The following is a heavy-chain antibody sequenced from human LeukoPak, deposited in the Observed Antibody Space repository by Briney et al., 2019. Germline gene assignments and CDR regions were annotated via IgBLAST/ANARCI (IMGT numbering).Heavy chain of an antibody. D-gene: IGHD5-18*01. CDR3: AKDWKETVMDTFDY. CDR2: ISGSGGLT. V-gene: IGHV3-23*01. Sequence: GGSLRLSCAASGFAFSNYAMSWVRQAPGKGLEWVSAISGSGGLTYYADSVKGRFTISRDNSKNTLYLQMNSLRAEDTAVYYCAKDWKETVMDTFDYWGQGTLVTVSS. CDR1: GFAFSNYA. J-gene: IGHJ4*02.